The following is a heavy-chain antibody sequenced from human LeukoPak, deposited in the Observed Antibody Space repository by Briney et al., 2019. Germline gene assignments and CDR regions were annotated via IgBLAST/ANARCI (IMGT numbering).Heavy chain of an antibody. CDR1: GFTFSSYS. Sequence: GGSLRLSCAASGFTFSSYSMNWVRQAPGKGLEWVSSISSSSSYIYYADSVKGRFTISRDNAKNSLYLQMNSLRAEDTAVYYCARDTLCPFWSGSCYFDYWGQGTLVTVSS. D-gene: IGHD3-3*01. CDR3: ARDTLCPFWSGSCYFDY. J-gene: IGHJ4*02. V-gene: IGHV3-21*01. CDR2: ISSSSSYI.